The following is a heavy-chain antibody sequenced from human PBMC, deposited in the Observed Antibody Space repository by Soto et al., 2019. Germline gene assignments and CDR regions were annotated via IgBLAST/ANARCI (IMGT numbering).Heavy chain of an antibody. Sequence: EVQLVESGGGLVEPGGSLSLTCAASGFIFSNAYMNWVRQAPGKGLEWIGRIKNNVYGATTDFAAPVRGRFSMSRDDSRNTLSLHMYSLRSEDTGLYYCTTGVVNHEQRVVDYWGRGALVTVSS. V-gene: IGHV3-15*07. J-gene: IGHJ4*02. CDR3: TTGVVNHEQRVVDY. CDR2: IKNNVYGATT. D-gene: IGHD2-15*01. CDR1: GFIFSNAY.